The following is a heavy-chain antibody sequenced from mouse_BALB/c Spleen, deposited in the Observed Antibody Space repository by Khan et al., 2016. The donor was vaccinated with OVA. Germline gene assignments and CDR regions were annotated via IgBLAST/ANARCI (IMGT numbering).Heavy chain of an antibody. D-gene: IGHD4-1*01. CDR2: IYPGSDST. CDR3: ARAGWDVFAY. V-gene: IGHV1-77*01. CDR1: GYTFTDYV. J-gene: IGHJ3*01. Sequence: QVQLQQSGPELVKPGASVKMSCKASGYTFTDYVMNWVKQRNGQGLEWIGQIYPGSDSTYYNEKFKGKATLTADRSSSTAYMQRSNLTSEDYAVYFCARAGWDVFAYWGQGTLVTVSA.